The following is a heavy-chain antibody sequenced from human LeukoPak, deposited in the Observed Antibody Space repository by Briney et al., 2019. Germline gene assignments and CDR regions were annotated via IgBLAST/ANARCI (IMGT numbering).Heavy chain of an antibody. CDR3: ARSGHSGYDFGY. Sequence: SQTLSLTCTVSGGSVNSGGHSWSWIRQHPGKGLEWIGYIYYSGSTYYNPSLKSRLSISMDTSKNQFSLNLTSVTGADTAVYYCARSGHSGYDFGYWGQGTLVTVSS. D-gene: IGHD5-12*01. J-gene: IGHJ4*02. CDR2: IYYSGST. CDR1: GGSVNSGGHS. V-gene: IGHV4-31*03.